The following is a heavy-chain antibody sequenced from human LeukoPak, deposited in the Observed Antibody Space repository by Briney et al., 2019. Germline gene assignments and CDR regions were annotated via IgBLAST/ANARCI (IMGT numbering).Heavy chain of an antibody. CDR1: GFTFSSYG. Sequence: GGSLRLSCAASGFTFSSYGMHWVRQAPGKGLERVAFIRYDGSNKYYADSVKGRFTISRDNSKNTLYLQMNSLRAEDTAVYYCALGIAAAGSRDYWGQGTLVTVSS. V-gene: IGHV3-30*02. CDR2: IRYDGSNK. CDR3: ALGIAAAGSRDY. J-gene: IGHJ4*02. D-gene: IGHD6-13*01.